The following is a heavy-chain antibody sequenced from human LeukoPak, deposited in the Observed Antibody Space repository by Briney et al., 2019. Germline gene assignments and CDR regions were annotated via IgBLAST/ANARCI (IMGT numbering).Heavy chain of an antibody. CDR2: IFYSGTT. D-gene: IGHD3-10*01. V-gene: IGHV4-59*12. J-gene: IGHJ6*03. Sequence: SETLSLTCTVSGGSISSYYWNWIRQPPGKGLEGIGYIFYSGTTNYNPSLKSRVTISVDTSKNQFSLKLSSVTAADTAVYYCARGVIGVYYYYYYMDVWGKGTTVTVSS. CDR1: GGSISSYY. CDR3: ARGVIGVYYYYYYMDV.